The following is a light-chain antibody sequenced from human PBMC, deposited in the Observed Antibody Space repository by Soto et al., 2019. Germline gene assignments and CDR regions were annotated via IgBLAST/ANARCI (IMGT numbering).Light chain of an antibody. CDR1: SSYIGNYNY. Sequence: QSALTQPASVSGSPGQSITISCAGTSSYIGNYNYVSWYQQYPGKAPKLMIYDVSSRPSGVSSRFSGSKSGNTASLAISGLQAEDEADYYCTSYTSSSTLVFGGGTKVTVL. CDR3: TSYTSSSTLV. J-gene: IGLJ2*01. CDR2: DVS. V-gene: IGLV2-14*01.